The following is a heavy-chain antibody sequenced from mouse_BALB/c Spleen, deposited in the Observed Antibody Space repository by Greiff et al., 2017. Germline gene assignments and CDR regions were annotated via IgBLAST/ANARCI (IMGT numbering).Heavy chain of an antibody. CDR3: AMLTTVVAWYFDV. D-gene: IGHD1-1*01. J-gene: IGHJ1*01. CDR2: INPDSSTI. V-gene: IGHV4-1*02. Sequence: EVKLMESGGGLVQPGGSLKLSCAASGFDFSRYWMSWVRQAPGKGLEWIGEINPDSSTINYTPSLKDKFIISRDNAKNTLYLQMSKVRSEDTALYYCAMLTTVVAWYFDVWGAGTTVTVSS. CDR1: GFDFSRYW.